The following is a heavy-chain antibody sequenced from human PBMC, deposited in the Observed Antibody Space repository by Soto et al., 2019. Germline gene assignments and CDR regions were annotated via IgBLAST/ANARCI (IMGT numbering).Heavy chain of an antibody. CDR1: GGSFSGYY. CDR2: INHSGST. Sequence: SETLSLTCAVYGGSFSGYYWTWIRQPPGTGLEWIGEINHSGSTNYNPSIKSRDTITEDTSKNQISLKLTSITAADTAVYYCARDKITGLFDYWGQGTLVTVS. J-gene: IGHJ4*02. D-gene: IGHD2-8*02. CDR3: ARDKITGLFDY. V-gene: IGHV4-34*01.